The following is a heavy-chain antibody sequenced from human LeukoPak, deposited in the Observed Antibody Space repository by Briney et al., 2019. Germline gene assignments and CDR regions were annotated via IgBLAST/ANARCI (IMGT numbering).Heavy chain of an antibody. CDR3: VMITFGGPHARWDY. D-gene: IGHD3-16*01. CDR2: INPNSGGT. J-gene: IGHJ4*02. Sequence: GASVKVSCKASGYTFTGYYMHWVRQAPGQGLEWMGRINPNSGGTNYAQKFQGRVTMTRDTSISTAYMELSRLRSDDTAVCYCVMITFGGPHARWDYWGQGTLVTVSS. CDR1: GYTFTGYY. V-gene: IGHV1-2*06.